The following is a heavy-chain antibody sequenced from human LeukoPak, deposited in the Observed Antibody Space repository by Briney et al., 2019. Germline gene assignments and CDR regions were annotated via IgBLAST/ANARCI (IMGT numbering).Heavy chain of an antibody. V-gene: IGHV4-38-2*02. CDR2: IFHSGRV. D-gene: IGHD2-15*01. Sequence: SQTLSLTCIVSGYSIISDYFWAWVRQPPGKEPEGIGSIFHSGRVYYDPSLKSRVTISIDPSKNRFSLKLPSVTAADTAIYYCARVVASTSIDSWGQETLVTVSS. CDR3: ARVVASTSIDS. CDR1: GYSIISDYF. J-gene: IGHJ4*02.